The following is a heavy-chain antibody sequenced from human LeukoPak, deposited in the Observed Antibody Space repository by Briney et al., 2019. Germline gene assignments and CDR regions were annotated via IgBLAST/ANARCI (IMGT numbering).Heavy chain of an antibody. J-gene: IGHJ4*02. CDR2: MNPNSGNT. CDR1: GYTFTSYD. Sequence: ASVKVSCKASGYTFTSYDINWVRQATGQGLEWMGWMNPNSGNTGYAQKFQGRVTNTRNTSISTAYMELSSLRSEDTAVYYCARGPTRLSEYSSSELGYWGRGTLVTVSS. D-gene: IGHD6-6*01. V-gene: IGHV1-8*03. CDR3: ARGPTRLSEYSSSELGY.